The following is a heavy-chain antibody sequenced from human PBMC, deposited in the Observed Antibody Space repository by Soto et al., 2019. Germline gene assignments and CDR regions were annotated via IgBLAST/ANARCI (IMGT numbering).Heavy chain of an antibody. V-gene: IGHV4-30-4*08. CDR1: GGSISSGNFY. J-gene: IGHJ4*02. CDR3: ARGTPLDS. D-gene: IGHD2-2*01. Sequence: SETLSLTCSVSGGSISSGNFYWSWIRQPLGKGLEWIGYIYNSGGTSYNPSLKSRLSISADTSKNQFLLRLTSVTAADTAVYYCARGTPLDSWGQGTLVTVSS. CDR2: IYNSGGT.